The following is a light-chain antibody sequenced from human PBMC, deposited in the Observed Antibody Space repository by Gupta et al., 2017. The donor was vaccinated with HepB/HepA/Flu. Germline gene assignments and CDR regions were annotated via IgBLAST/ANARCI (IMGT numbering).Light chain of an antibody. CDR2: AES. CDR1: QYISSY. Sequence: DIQMTQSPSSLSASIGDRVTITCRASQYISSYLNWYQQKPGKAPKLLIYAESSLQTGVPSRFSGSGSGTEFTLTINNLQPEDFAPYYCQQSDTYPGCTFGQGTIMEIK. V-gene: IGKV1-39*01. CDR3: QQSDTYPGCT. J-gene: IGKJ2*02.